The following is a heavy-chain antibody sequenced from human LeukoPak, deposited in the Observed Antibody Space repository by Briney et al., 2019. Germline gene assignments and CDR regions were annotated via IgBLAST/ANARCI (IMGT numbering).Heavy chain of an antibody. D-gene: IGHD2-15*01. CDR1: AGSFSGYY. J-gene: IGHJ6*03. CDR3: AREHCSGGSCYSIYYYYYMDV. CDR2: INHSGST. V-gene: IGHV4-34*01. Sequence: PSETLSLTCAVYAGSFSGYYWSWLPHPPGKGLEWSGEINHSGSTNYNPSLKSRVTISVDTSKNQFSLKLSSVTAADTAVYYCAREHCSGGSCYSIYYYYYMDVWGKGTTVTVS.